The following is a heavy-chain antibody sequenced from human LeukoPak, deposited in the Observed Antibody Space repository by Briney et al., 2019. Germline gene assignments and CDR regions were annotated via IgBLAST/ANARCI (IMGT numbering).Heavy chain of an antibody. V-gene: IGHV3-66*02. CDR1: GFTVSSNY. J-gene: IGHJ4*02. D-gene: IGHD3-22*01. CDR2: IYSGGST. Sequence: GRSLRLSCAASGFTVSSNYMSWVRQAPGKGLEWVSVIYSGGSTYYADSVKGRFTISRDNSKNTLYLQMNSLRAEDTAVYYCARNYYDSSGYYVGSPPFFDYWGQGTLVTVSS. CDR3: ARNYYDSSGYYVGSPPFFDY.